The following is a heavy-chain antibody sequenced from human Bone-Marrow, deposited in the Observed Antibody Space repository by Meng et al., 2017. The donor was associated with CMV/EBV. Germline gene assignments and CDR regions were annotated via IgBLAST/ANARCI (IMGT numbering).Heavy chain of an antibody. J-gene: IGHJ6*02. V-gene: IGHV1-69*02. D-gene: IGHD2-2*02. CDR3: ARGDYCSSTSCYNYYNYGMDV. CDR1: GGTFSSYT. CDR2: IIPILGIA. Sequence: SVKVSCKASGGTFSSYTISWVRQAPGQGLEWMGRIIPILGIANYAQKFQGRVTITADKSTSTAYMELSSLRSEDTAVYYCARGDYCSSTSCYNYYNYGMDVWGQGTTVTVSS.